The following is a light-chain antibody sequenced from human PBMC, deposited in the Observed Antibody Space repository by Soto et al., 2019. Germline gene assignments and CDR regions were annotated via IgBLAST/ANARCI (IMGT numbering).Light chain of an antibody. CDR3: SSFAGTSTFGV. Sequence: QSALSQPPSASGSPGQSVTISCTGTTSDIGSYNYVSWYQQHPGKAPKLLIYEVTKRPSGVPDRFSGSKSGITASLTVSGLQAEDEADYYCSSFAGTSTFGVFGTGTKVTVL. J-gene: IGLJ1*01. CDR2: EVT. V-gene: IGLV2-8*01. CDR1: TSDIGSYNY.